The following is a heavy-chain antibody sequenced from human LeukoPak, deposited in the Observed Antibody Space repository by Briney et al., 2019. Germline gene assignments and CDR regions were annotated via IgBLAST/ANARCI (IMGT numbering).Heavy chain of an antibody. Sequence: GGSLRLSCAASAFTFSSYGMHWVRQAPGKGLEWVAFIRYDGSNKYYADSVKGRFTISRDNAKNSLYLQMNSLRAEDTAVYYCARDRYCTFWGQGTMVTVSS. CDR3: ARDRYCTF. J-gene: IGHJ3*01. V-gene: IGHV3-30*02. CDR1: AFTFSSYG. D-gene: IGHD2-8*01. CDR2: IRYDGSNK.